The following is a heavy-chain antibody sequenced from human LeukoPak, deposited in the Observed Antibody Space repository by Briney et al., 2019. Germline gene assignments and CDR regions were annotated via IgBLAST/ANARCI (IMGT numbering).Heavy chain of an antibody. J-gene: IGHJ4*02. CDR1: GVSFSGYY. CDR2: MNYSGRT. CDR3: ARDLGYCSSTSCPFDY. Sequence: SETLSLTCAVYGVSFSGYYWSWIRQPPGKGLEWIGEMNYSGRTNNNPSLKSRVTISVDTSKNQFSLKLSSVTAADTAVYYCARDLGYCSSTSCPFDYWGQGTLVTVSS. D-gene: IGHD2-2*01. V-gene: IGHV4-34*01.